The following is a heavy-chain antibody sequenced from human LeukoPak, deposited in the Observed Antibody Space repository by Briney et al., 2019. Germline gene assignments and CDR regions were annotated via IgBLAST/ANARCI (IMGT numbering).Heavy chain of an antibody. CDR2: INWKSDTI. V-gene: IGHV3-9*01. D-gene: IGHD2-15*01. Sequence: PGGSLRLSCAASGFTFDDYAMHWVRQVPGKGLEWVSTINWKSDTIGYADSVKGRFTISRDNAKNSLYLQMNSLRVEDTALYYCAKDSYCSGGSCYYVWGQGTLVTVSS. CDR1: GFTFDDYA. CDR3: AKDSYCSGGSCYYV. J-gene: IGHJ4*02.